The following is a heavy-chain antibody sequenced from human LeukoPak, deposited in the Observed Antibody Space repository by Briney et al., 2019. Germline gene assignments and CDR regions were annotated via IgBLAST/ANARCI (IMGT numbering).Heavy chain of an antibody. D-gene: IGHD4-17*01. CDR3: ARDPPGVKGDYNYQFDY. CDR1: GGTFSSYA. J-gene: IGHJ4*02. Sequence: ASVKVSCKASGGTFSSYAISWVRLAPGQGLEWMGGIIPIFGTANYAQKFQGRVTITADEPTSTAYMELSSLRSEDTAVYYCARDPPGVKGDYNYQFDYWGQGTLVTVSS. V-gene: IGHV1-69*13. CDR2: IIPIFGTA.